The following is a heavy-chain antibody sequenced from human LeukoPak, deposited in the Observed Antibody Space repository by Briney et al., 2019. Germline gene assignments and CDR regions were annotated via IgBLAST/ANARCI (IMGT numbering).Heavy chain of an antibody. V-gene: IGHV3-48*04. CDR1: GFTFSSYA. J-gene: IGHJ4*02. Sequence: PGGSLRLSCAASGFTFSSYAMHWVRQAPGKGLEWVSYISSSSSTIYYADSVKGRFTISRDNAKNSLYLQMNSLRAEDTAVYYCARDGRIAAAGTISFDYWGQGTLVTVSS. CDR2: ISSSSSTI. CDR3: ARDGRIAAAGTISFDY. D-gene: IGHD6-13*01.